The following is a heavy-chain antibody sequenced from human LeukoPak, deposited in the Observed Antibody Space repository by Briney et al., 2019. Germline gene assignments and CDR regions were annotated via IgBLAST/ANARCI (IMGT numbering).Heavy chain of an antibody. J-gene: IGHJ6*02. D-gene: IGHD3-10*01. CDR2: IYYSGST. V-gene: IGHV4-39*01. CDR3: ASLYGSGRRYYYYGMDV. Sequence: SETLSLTCTVSGGSISSSSYYWGWIRQPPGKGLEWIGSIYYSGSTYYNPSLKSRVTISVDTSKNQFSLKLSSVTAADTAVYYCASLYGSGRRYYYYGMDVWGQGTTVTVSS. CDR1: GGSISSSSYY.